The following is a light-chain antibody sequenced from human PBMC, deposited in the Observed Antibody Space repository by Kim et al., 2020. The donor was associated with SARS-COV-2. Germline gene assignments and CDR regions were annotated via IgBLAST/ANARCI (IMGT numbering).Light chain of an antibody. J-gene: IGLJ3*02. CDR2: EVT. CDR3: NSYTSSDTWV. Sequence: QSIPVSCTGTSSDVGTYNYVSWYQQHPGKVPKLLIYEVTKRPSGASDRFSGSKSGNTASLTISGLQAEDEADYYCNSYTSSDTWVFGGGTQLTVL. V-gene: IGLV2-14*01. CDR1: SSDVGTYNY.